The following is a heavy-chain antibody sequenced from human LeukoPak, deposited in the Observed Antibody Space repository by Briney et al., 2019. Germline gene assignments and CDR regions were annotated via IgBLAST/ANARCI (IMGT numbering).Heavy chain of an antibody. CDR1: GFTFSSYE. CDR2: ISSSGSTI. Sequence: GGSLRLSCAASGFTFSSYEMNWVRQAPGKGLEWVSYISSSGSTIYYADSVKGRFTISRENAKNSLYLQMNSLRAEDTAVYYCARDGYSSGWYYFDYWGQGTLVTVSS. J-gene: IGHJ4*02. D-gene: IGHD6-19*01. V-gene: IGHV3-48*03. CDR3: ARDGYSSGWYYFDY.